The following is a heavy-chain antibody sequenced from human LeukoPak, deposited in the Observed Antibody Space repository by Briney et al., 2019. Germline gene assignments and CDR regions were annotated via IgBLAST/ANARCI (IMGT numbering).Heavy chain of an antibody. Sequence: PSETLSLTCTVSGGSISSSSYYWGWIRQPPGKGLEWIVSIYYSGSTYYNPSLKSRITISVDTSKNQFSLKLSSVTAANTAVYYCARGIIMAAAGNLVWFDPWGQGTLVTVSS. V-gene: IGHV4-39*07. CDR1: GGSISSSSYY. CDR3: ARGIIMAAAGNLVWFDP. CDR2: IYYSGST. J-gene: IGHJ5*02. D-gene: IGHD6-13*01.